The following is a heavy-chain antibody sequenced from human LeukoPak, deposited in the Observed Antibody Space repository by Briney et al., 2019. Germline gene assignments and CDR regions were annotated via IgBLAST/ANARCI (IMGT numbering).Heavy chain of an antibody. D-gene: IGHD2-2*01. CDR2: INHSGST. V-gene: IGHV4-34*01. J-gene: IGHJ4*02. CDR3: ARPYPENDSTSCPFDY. Sequence: SETLSLTCSVYGGSFSGYYWSWIRQPPGKGLEWIGEINHSGSTNYNPSLKSRVTISVDTSKNQFSLKLSSVTAADTAVYYCARPYPENDSTSCPFDYWGQGTLVTVSS. CDR1: GGSFSGYY.